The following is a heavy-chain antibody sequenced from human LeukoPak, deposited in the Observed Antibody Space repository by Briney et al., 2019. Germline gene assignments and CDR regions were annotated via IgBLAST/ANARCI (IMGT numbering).Heavy chain of an antibody. D-gene: IGHD3-10*01. CDR2: ISGSDNII. CDR3: ARVPKMVRGVTDY. V-gene: IGHV3-11*01. Sequence: GGSLRLSCAASGFTFSDHYMSWIRQAPGKGLEWVSCISGSDNIIYSADSVKGRFTISRDNAKNSLFLQMNGLTAEDTAVYYCARVPKMVRGVTDYWGQGTLVTVSS. J-gene: IGHJ4*02. CDR1: GFTFSDHY.